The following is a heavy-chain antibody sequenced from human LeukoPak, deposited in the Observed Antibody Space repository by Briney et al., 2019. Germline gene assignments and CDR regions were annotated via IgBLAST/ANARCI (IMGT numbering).Heavy chain of an antibody. CDR2: IDSHNGDT. V-gene: IGHV1-18*01. D-gene: IGHD1-26*01. CDR3: ARAVSGSLYGDFDF. J-gene: IGHJ4*02. CDR1: GYTFTSYD. Sequence: ASVKVSCKASGYTFTSYDINWVRQAPGQGLEWMGWIDSHNGDTKYAERLQGRVFMTTDTSTSTSYMELRSLRSDDTAVYYCARAVSGSLYGDFDFWGQGTLVTVSS.